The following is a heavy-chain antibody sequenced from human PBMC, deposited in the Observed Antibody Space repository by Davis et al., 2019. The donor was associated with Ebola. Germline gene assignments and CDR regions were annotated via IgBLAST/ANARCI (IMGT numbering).Heavy chain of an antibody. CDR3: AKGGVVMGTHLGTTFDL. D-gene: IGHD3-10*01. V-gene: IGHV3-23*01. CDR1: GFTFSTYN. J-gene: IGHJ3*01. CDR2: ISGGGGIT. Sequence: GESLKISCSASGFTFSTYNMNWVRQAPGKGLEWVSGISGGGGITRYADSVKGRVTVSRDNAKNTLYLQMDSLTAEDTAVYYCAKGGVVMGTHLGTTFDLWGQGTMVTVSS.